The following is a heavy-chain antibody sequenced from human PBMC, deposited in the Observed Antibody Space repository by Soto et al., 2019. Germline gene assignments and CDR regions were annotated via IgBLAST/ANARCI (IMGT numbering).Heavy chain of an antibody. J-gene: IGHJ6*02. D-gene: IGHD5-12*01. CDR1: GYSFTSYW. Sequence: PGESLKISCQCSGYSFTSYWIGWVRQMPGKGLEWMGIIYPGDSDTRYSPSFQGQVTISADKSISTAYLQWSSLKASDTAMYYCARPSRVVATITQNYYYYYGMDVWGQGTTVTVSS. V-gene: IGHV5-51*01. CDR3: ARPSRVVATITQNYYYYYGMDV. CDR2: IYPGDSDT.